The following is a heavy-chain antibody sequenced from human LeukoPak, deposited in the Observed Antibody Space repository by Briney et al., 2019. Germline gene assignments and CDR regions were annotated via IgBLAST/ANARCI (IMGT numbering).Heavy chain of an antibody. Sequence: PGGSLRLSCAASGFIFSSYAMSWVRQAPGKGLEWVGFIRSKAYGGTTEYAASVKGRFTISRDDSKSIAYLQMNSLKTEDTAVYYCTRVTVRGVTQYYFDYWGQGTLVTVSS. CDR3: TRVTVRGVTQYYFDY. D-gene: IGHD3-10*01. V-gene: IGHV3-49*04. CDR1: GFIFSSYA. J-gene: IGHJ4*02. CDR2: IRSKAYGGTT.